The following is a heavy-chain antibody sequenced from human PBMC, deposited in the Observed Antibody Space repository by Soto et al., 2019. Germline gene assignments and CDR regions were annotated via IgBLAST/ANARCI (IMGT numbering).Heavy chain of an antibody. Sequence: QVQLVESGGGVVQPGRSLRLSCAASGFTFSSYAMHWVRQAPGKGLEWVAVISYDGSNKYYADSVKGRFTISRDNSKNTLYPQMNSLRAEDTAVYYCARGHSGWYRAPVDYWGQGTLVTVSS. V-gene: IGHV3-30-3*01. J-gene: IGHJ4*02. CDR2: ISYDGSNK. CDR3: ARGHSGWYRAPVDY. D-gene: IGHD6-19*01. CDR1: GFTFSSYA.